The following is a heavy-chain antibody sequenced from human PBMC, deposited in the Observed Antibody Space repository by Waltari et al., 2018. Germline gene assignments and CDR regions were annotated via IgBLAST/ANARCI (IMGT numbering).Heavy chain of an antibody. V-gene: IGHV3-23*03. Sequence: EVQLVESGGGLVQPGGSLRLSCAASGFTFSSYAMSWVRQAPGKGLEWVSVIYSGGSTYYADSVKGRFTISRDNSKNTLYLQMNSLRAEDTAVYYCAKLGGGADFDYWGQGTLVTVSS. CDR3: AKLGGGADFDY. D-gene: IGHD3-16*01. CDR2: IYSGGST. CDR1: GFTFSSYA. J-gene: IGHJ4*02.